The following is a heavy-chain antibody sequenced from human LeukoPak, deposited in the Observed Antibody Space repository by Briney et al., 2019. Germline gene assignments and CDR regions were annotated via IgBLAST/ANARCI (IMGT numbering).Heavy chain of an antibody. CDR1: GFTFSSYG. CDR3: AKSLTMIFRGIDAFDI. CDR2: ISGSGGST. D-gene: IGHD3-22*01. J-gene: IGHJ3*02. V-gene: IGHV3-23*01. Sequence: QAGGSLRLSCAASGFTFSSYGMSWVRQAPGKGLEWVSAISGSGGSTYYADSVKGRFTISRDNSKNTLYLQMNSLRAEDTAVYYCAKSLTMIFRGIDAFDIWGQGTMVTVSS.